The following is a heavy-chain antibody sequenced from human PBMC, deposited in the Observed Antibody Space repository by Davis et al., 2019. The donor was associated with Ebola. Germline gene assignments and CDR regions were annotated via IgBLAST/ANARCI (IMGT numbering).Heavy chain of an antibody. J-gene: IGHJ5*02. CDR3: ARGQGYDYVWGSYLLP. CDR1: GFTFRSYA. CDR2: IWYDGSNK. D-gene: IGHD3-16*01. Sequence: GESLKISCAASGFTFRSYAIHWVRQAPGKGLEWVAVIWYDGSNKYYADSVKGRFTISRDNSKNTLYLQMNSLRAEDTAVYYCARGQGYDYVWGSYLLPWGQGTLVTVSS. V-gene: IGHV3-33*08.